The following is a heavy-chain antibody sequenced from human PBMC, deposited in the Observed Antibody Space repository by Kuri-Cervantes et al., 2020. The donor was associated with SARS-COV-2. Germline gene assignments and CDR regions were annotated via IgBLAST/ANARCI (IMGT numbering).Heavy chain of an antibody. CDR3: ARPTNDFCRMDV. Sequence: SVKVSCKASGGTFSSYAISWVRQAPGQGLEWMGGIIPIFGTANYAQKFQGRVTITADKSTSTAYMELSSLRSEDTAVYYCARPTNDFCRMDVWGQGTTVTVSS. J-gene: IGHJ6*02. CDR1: GGTFSSYA. V-gene: IGHV1-69*06. CDR2: IIPIFGTA. D-gene: IGHD2-8*01.